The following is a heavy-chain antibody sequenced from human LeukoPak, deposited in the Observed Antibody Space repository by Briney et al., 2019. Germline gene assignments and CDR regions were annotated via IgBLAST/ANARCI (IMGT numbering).Heavy chain of an antibody. CDR2: ISGSGGST. Sequence: GGSLRLSCAASGFTFSSYAMSWVRQAPGKGLEWVSAISGSGGSTYYTDSVKGRFTISRDNSKNTLYLQMNSLRAEDTAVYYCAKEDRGDYGSQMIRFDYWGQGTLVTVSS. CDR3: AKEDRGDYGSQMIRFDY. V-gene: IGHV3-23*01. D-gene: IGHD4-17*01. CDR1: GFTFSSYA. J-gene: IGHJ4*02.